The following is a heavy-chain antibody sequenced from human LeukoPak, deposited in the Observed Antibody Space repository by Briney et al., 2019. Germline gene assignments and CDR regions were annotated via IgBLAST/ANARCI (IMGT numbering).Heavy chain of an antibody. CDR3: AKDRPTVYSSSWLHFLDS. CDR2: ISGSGGST. V-gene: IGHV3-23*01. CDR1: GFTFSSYG. Sequence: GGTLRLSCAASGFTFSSYGMIWVRQAPGKGLEWVSGISGSGGSTYLADSVKGRFTISRDNSKNTLYLEMNSLRADDTAVYYCAKDRPTVYSSSWLHFLDSWGQGTLVTASS. D-gene: IGHD6-13*01. J-gene: IGHJ4*02.